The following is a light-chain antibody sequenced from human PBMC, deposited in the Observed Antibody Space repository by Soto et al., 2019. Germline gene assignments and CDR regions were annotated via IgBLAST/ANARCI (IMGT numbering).Light chain of an antibody. Sequence: EIVLPQSPGTLSLSPGERATLSCRASQSVSSTYLAWYQQKPGQAPRLLIYGASTRATGIPDRFSGSGSGDDFTLTISTLEPEDFAVYYCQQYGSSRWTFGQGPRVDIK. CDR2: GAS. CDR3: QQYGSSRWT. J-gene: IGKJ1*01. CDR1: QSVSSTY. V-gene: IGKV3-20*01.